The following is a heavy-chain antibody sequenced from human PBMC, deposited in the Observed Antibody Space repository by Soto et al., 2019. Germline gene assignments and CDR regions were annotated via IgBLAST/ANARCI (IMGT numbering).Heavy chain of an antibody. Sequence: PGRSIHISSVVYGISFDDYAMHWVRQVPGKGLEWVSGINWDSGDIGYADSVKGRFTISRDNAKNSLYLQMNSLKTEETALYYYAKVSAPGFSAANRYLVSWGKGTPVTV. CDR1: GISFDDYA. CDR3: AKVSAPGFSAANRYLVS. J-gene: IGHJ1*01. D-gene: IGHD3-3*01. V-gene: IGHV3-9*01. CDR2: INWDSGDI.